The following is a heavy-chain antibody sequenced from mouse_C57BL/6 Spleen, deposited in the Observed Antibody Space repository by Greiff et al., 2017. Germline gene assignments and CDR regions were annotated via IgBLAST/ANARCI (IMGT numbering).Heavy chain of an antibody. D-gene: IGHD1-1*01. CDR3: ARSYYYGSSYTSYWYFDV. CDR1: GYTFTSYW. J-gene: IGHJ1*03. CDR2: IDPSDSYT. Sequence: VQLQQPGAELVKPGASVKLSCKASGYTFTSYWMQWVKQRPGQGLEWIGEIDPSDSYTNYNQKFKGKATLTVDTSSSTAYMQLSSLTSEDSAVYYCARSYYYGSSYTSYWYFDVWGTGTTGTVSS. V-gene: IGHV1-50*01.